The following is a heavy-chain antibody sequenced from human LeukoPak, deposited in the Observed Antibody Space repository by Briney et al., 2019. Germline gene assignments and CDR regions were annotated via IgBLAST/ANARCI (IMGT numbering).Heavy chain of an antibody. CDR1: GFTFSSYA. CDR3: AKDGGSHQGVFAFDI. Sequence: GGSLRLSCAASGFTFSSYAMSWVRHAPGKGLEWVSAISGSGGSTYYADSVKGRFTISRDNSKNTLYLQMNSLRAEDTAVYYCAKDGGSHQGVFAFDIWGQGTMVTVSS. CDR2: ISGSGGST. V-gene: IGHV3-23*01. D-gene: IGHD3-16*01. J-gene: IGHJ3*02.